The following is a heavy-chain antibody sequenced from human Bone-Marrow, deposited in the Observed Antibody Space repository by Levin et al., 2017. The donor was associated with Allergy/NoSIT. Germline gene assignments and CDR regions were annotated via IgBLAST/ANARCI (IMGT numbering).Heavy chain of an antibody. CDR2: IIPILGIA. Sequence: SVKVSCKASGGTFSSYAISWVRQAPGQGLEWMGRIIPILGIANYAQKFQGRVTITADKSTSTAYMELSSLRSEDTAVYYCARAITIFGVVISDPDYYYYGMDVWGQGTTVTVSS. CDR3: ARAITIFGVVISDPDYYYYGMDV. V-gene: IGHV1-69*04. J-gene: IGHJ6*02. D-gene: IGHD3-3*01. CDR1: GGTFSSYA.